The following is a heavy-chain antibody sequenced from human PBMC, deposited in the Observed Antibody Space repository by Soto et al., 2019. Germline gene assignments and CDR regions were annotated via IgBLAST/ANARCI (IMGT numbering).Heavy chain of an antibody. V-gene: IGHV1-8*01. CDR2: MQPSTGRT. Sequence: ASVKVSCNASGYSFTSLDINWVRQTAGQGLEWMGWMQPSTGRTGYAQKFQGRVTMTRDTSIKTAYMELTTLTSDDTAFYYCARGVSAGVDYWRQVTLVTVSS. D-gene: IGHD1-26*01. J-gene: IGHJ4*02. CDR1: GYSFTSLD. CDR3: ARGVSAGVDY.